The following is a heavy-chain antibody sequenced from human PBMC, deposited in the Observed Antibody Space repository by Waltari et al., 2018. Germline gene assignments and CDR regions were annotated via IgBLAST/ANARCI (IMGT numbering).Heavy chain of an antibody. CDR2: ISGSGTCT. V-gene: IGHV3-23*01. Sequence: EVQLLASGGGLVQPGGSLRPSCAASGFPFSSNSISWFRSAPGKGLEWVSAISGSGTCTYYADSVQGRFTRSRDNSKNTLYLQMDSLRAEDTAVYYCARWDTAMVDWGQGTLVTVSS. D-gene: IGHD5-18*01. CDR1: GFPFSSNS. CDR3: ARWDTAMVD. J-gene: IGHJ4*02.